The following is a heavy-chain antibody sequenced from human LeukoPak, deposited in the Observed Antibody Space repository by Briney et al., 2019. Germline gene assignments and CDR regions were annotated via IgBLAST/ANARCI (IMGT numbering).Heavy chain of an antibody. CDR1: GFTFSSYW. Sequence: PGGSLRLSCAASGFTFSSYWMSWVRQAPGKGLEWVANIKQDGSEKYYMDSVKGRFTISRDNANNSLYLQMNSLRAEDTAVYYCARGTRRILRSRGYDAFDIWGQGKMVTVSS. CDR2: IKQDGSEK. J-gene: IGHJ3*02. CDR3: ARGTRRILRSRGYDAFDI. D-gene: IGHD3-9*01. V-gene: IGHV3-7*03.